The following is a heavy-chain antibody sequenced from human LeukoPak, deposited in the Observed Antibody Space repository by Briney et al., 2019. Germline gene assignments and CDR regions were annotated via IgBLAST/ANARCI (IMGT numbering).Heavy chain of an antibody. J-gene: IGHJ6*03. D-gene: IGHD5-18*01. V-gene: IGHV4-39*01. CDR1: GGSVHSYDHY. CDR2: LYSSGTT. CDR3: ARQPHSYGPDYYYYYMDL. Sequence: SETLSLTCTVSGGSVHSYDHYWAWIRQPPGKGLEWMGTLYSSGTTSYNPSLKSRVTISVDTSSNHFYLNLISVTAADTALYYCARQPHSYGPDYYYYYMDLWGTGTTVTVSS.